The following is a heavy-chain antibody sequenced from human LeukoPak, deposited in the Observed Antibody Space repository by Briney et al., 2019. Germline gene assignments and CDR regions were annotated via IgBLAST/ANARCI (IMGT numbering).Heavy chain of an antibody. V-gene: IGHV3-33*01. J-gene: IGHJ4*02. D-gene: IGHD6-13*01. CDR1: GFTFSSYG. CDR2: IWYDGSNK. CDR3: ARDRGVYSGSWRYRELDY. Sequence: GGSLRLSCAASGFTFSSYGMHWVRQAPGKGLEWVAVIWYDGSNKYYADSVKGRFTISRDNSKNTLYLQMNSLRAEDTAVYYCARDRGVYSGSWRYRELDYWGRGTLVTVSS.